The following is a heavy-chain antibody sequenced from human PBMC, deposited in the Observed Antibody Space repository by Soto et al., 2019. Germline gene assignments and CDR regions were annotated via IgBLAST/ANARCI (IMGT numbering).Heavy chain of an antibody. Sequence: PGSSLRLSCAASGFTFSSYAMSWVRQASGKGLEWISHISTEGTITYADSVKGRFTISRDNAENSLFLQMNRLRGEDTAVYFFATDLTFAFNFWGQGTLVTVSS. J-gene: IGHJ4*02. D-gene: IGHD3-9*01. V-gene: IGHV3-48*01. CDR2: ISTEGTIT. CDR1: GFTFSSYA. CDR3: ATDLTFAFNF.